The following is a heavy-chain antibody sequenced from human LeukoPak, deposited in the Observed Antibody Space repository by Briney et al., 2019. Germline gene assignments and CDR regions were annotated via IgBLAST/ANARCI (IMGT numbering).Heavy chain of an antibody. D-gene: IGHD3-10*01. Sequence: GGSLRLPCAASGFTFSSYSMNWVRQAPGKGLEWVSYISSSGGTIYYADSVKGRFTISRDNAKNSLYLQMNSLRDEDTAVYYCARGYYGSGSYFLDDWGQGTLVTVSS. CDR2: ISSSGGTI. V-gene: IGHV3-48*02. CDR1: GFTFSSYS. J-gene: IGHJ4*02. CDR3: ARGYYGSGSYFLDD.